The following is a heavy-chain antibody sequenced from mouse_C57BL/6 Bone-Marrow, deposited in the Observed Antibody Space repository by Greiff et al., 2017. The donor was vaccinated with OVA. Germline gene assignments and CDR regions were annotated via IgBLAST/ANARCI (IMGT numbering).Heavy chain of an antibody. CDR3: ASEDGNWFAY. CDR1: GYTFTSYT. D-gene: IGHD2-1*01. CDR2: INPSSGYT. J-gene: IGHJ3*01. Sequence: QVQLKESGAELVRPGASVKMSCKASGYTFTSYTMHWVKQRPGQGLEWIGYINPSSGYTKYNQKFKDKATLTADKSSSTAYMQLSSLTSEDSAVYYCASEDGNWFAYWGQGTLVTVSA. V-gene: IGHV1-4*01.